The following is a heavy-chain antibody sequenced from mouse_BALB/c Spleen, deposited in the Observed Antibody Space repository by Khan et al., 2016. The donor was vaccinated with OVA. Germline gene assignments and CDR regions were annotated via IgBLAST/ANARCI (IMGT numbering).Heavy chain of an antibody. D-gene: IGHD1-1*01. Sequence: EVQLQESGGDVVKPGGSLKLSCAASGFTFSTYGMSWVRQTPDKRLEWVATVSTGGHYTYYPDTVKGRFTISRDNAKNTPYLQMNSLKSEDTAMFYCARLAYYCDGGWFDFWGPGTLVTVSS. CDR3: ARLAYYCDGGWFDF. CDR1: GFTFSTYG. V-gene: IGHV5-6*01. CDR2: VSTGGHYT. J-gene: IGHJ3*01.